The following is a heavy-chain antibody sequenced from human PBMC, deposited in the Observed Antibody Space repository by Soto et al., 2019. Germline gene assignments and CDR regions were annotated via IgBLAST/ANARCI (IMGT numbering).Heavy chain of an antibody. CDR1: GGTFNSYA. CDR3: TRCGIRYHSIGSYLGIDGMAV. V-gene: IGHV1-69*12. CDR2: TIPMFGTT. D-gene: IGHD3-22*01. Sequence: QVQLVQSGAEVKKPESSVRVSCKASGGTFNSYAITWVRQAPGQGLEWMGGTIPMFGTTNYAEKFQGRVTITADESTKTAYMEMSSLRAEDPAVYYCTRCGIRYHSIGSYLGIDGMAVWGQGTTVIVSS. J-gene: IGHJ6*02.